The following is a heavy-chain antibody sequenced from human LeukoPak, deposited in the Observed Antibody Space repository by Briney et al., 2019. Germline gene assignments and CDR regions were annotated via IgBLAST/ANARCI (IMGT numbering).Heavy chain of an antibody. CDR2: IYTSGST. Sequence: PSETLSLTCGVYGGSFSGYYWSWIRQPAGKGLEWIGRIYTSGSTNYNPSLKSRVTISVDTSKNQFSLKLSSVTAADTAVYYCARDPPPYYYYMDVWGKGATVTISS. V-gene: IGHV4-4*07. CDR1: GGSFSGYY. CDR3: ARDPPPYYYYMDV. J-gene: IGHJ6*03.